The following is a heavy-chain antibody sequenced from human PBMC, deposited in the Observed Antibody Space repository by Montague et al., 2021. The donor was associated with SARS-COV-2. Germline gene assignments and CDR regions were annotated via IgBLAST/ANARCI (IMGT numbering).Heavy chain of an antibody. J-gene: IGHJ6*02. D-gene: IGHD2-15*01. CDR2: IYTSGST. Sequence: TLSLTCTVSGGSISSGSYYWSWIRQPAGKGLEWIGRIYTSGSTNYNPSLKSRVTISVDTSKNQFSLKLGSVTAADTAVYYCARDYKGYCSGGSCSYYYYGMDVWGQGTTVTVSS. CDR3: ARDYKGYCSGGSCSYYYYGMDV. V-gene: IGHV4-61*02. CDR1: GGSISSGSYY.